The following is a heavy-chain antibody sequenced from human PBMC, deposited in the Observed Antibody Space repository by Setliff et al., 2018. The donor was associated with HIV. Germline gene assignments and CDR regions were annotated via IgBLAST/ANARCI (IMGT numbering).Heavy chain of an antibody. CDR3: ARDNSYYYGSGSHYWYGMDV. J-gene: IGHJ6*01. V-gene: IGHV4-61*09. CDR2: ISTTGST. CDR1: GDSISSGSYF. Sequence: NPSETLSLTCTVSGDSISSGSYFWIWIRQPAGKGLEWIGHISTTGSTNYNPSLKSRVIMSVDTSRNQFSLKLSSVTAADTAVYYCARDNSYYYGSGSHYWYGMDVWGQGTTVTVSS. D-gene: IGHD3-10*01.